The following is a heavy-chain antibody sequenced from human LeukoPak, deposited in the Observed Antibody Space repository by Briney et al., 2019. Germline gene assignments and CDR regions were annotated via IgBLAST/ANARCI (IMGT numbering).Heavy chain of an antibody. CDR1: GGSISSYY. J-gene: IGHJ4*02. V-gene: IGHV4-59*01. CDR2: IYYSGST. CDR3: ARAPSPVTIDH. D-gene: IGHD4-17*01. Sequence: PSETLSLTCTVSGGSISSYYWSWIRQPPGKGLEWIGYIYYSGSTNYNPSLKSRVSISVDTSKNQFSLKLSSVTAADTAVYYCARAPSPVTIDHWGQGTLVTVSS.